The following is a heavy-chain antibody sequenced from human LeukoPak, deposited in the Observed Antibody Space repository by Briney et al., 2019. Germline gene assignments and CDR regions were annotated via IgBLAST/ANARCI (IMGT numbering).Heavy chain of an antibody. J-gene: IGHJ5*02. Sequence: SVKVSCKASVCTFSSYAISWLRQAPGQGLDWMGGIIPIFGTANYAQKFQGRVTITADESTSRVYMELSSLRSEDTAVYYCARRITMVRGENWFEPWGQGTLVTVSS. D-gene: IGHD3-10*01. V-gene: IGHV1-69*13. CDR1: VCTFSSYA. CDR3: ARRITMVRGENWFEP. CDR2: IIPIFGTA.